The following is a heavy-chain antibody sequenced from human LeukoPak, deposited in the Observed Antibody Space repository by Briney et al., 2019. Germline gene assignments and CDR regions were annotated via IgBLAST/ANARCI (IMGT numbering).Heavy chain of an antibody. J-gene: IGHJ6*03. Sequence: SETLSLTCTVSDDSIAMYYWTWIRQPPGKGLEWIGYVDHTGSTKFNPSLNGRVSISRDTSNNFFSLRLRSVTAADTAVYFCARGRVSSSTWYSTYYYFFYMDFWGKGTTVTVSS. V-gene: IGHV4-59*01. D-gene: IGHD5/OR15-5a*01. CDR2: VDHTGST. CDR1: DDSIAMYY. CDR3: ARGRVSSSTWYSTYYYFFYMDF.